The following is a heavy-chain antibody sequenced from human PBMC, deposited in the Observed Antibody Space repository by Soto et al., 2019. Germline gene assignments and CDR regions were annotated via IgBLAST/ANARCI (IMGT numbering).Heavy chain of an antibody. Sequence: PGGSLRLCCAASGFSFSSDSMGWVRQAPGKGLEWVSSISSSGSFMNYADSVKGRFTISRDNAKNSLYLQMTSLKDEDTAVYYCARDPPTGSTLDWFDSWGQGALVTVSS. D-gene: IGHD1-7*01. J-gene: IGHJ5*01. CDR2: ISSSGSFM. CDR3: ARDPPTGSTLDWFDS. CDR1: GFSFSSDS. V-gene: IGHV3-21*01.